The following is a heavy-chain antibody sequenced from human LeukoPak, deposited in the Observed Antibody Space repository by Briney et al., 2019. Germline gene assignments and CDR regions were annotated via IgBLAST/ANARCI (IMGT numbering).Heavy chain of an antibody. CDR1: GFTFDDYA. CDR2: ISGDGGST. J-gene: IGHJ4*02. D-gene: IGHD5-18*01. V-gene: IGHV3-43*02. CDR3: AKESPQLWLHFDY. Sequence: PGGSLRLSCAASGFTFDDYAMHWVRQAPGKGLEWASLISGDGGSTYYADSVKGRFTISRDNSKNSLYLQMNSLRIEDTALYYCAKESPQLWLHFDYWGQGTLVTVSS.